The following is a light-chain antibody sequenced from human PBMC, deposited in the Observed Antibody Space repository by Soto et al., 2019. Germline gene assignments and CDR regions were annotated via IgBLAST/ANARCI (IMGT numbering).Light chain of an antibody. J-gene: IGKJ1*01. V-gene: IGKV1-5*03. Sequence: DIQMTQSPSTLSASVGDRVIITGRASQNIYSWLAWYQQKPGIAPKLLIYKASTLESGVPSRFSGSGSGTEFTLTISGLQPDDSAAYYCQQYERYSTFGQGTKVDIK. CDR3: QQYERYST. CDR2: KAS. CDR1: QNIYSW.